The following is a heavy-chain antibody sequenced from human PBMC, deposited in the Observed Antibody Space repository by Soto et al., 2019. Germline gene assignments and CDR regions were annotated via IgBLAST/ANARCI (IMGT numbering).Heavy chain of an antibody. D-gene: IGHD1-26*01. CDR1: GGSITRNAYY. CDR2: IYYSGSA. Sequence: SETLSLICTVSGGSITRNAYYWGWIRQPPGKGLEGIGYIYYSGSAYYNPSLKSRVTMSVDTSKNQFSLKLRSLTAADTAVYYCARVPGRGGMDVWGQGTTVTVSS. V-gene: IGHV4-39*07. J-gene: IGHJ6*02. CDR3: ARVPGRGGMDV.